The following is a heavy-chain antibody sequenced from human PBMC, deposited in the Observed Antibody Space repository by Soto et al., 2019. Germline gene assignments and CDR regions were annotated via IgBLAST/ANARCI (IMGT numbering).Heavy chain of an antibody. J-gene: IGHJ6*02. CDR3: AKRSIRCGGGSCYSVIHYYGMDV. D-gene: IGHD2-15*01. V-gene: IGHV3-23*01. CDR2: ISGSGGST. CDR1: GFTFSSYA. Sequence: PGGSLRLSCAASGFTFSSYAMSWVRQAPGKGLEWVSAISGSGGSTYYADSVKGRFTISRDNSKNPLYLKMKSRRAEDTAVYYCAKRSIRCGGGSCYSVIHYYGMDVWGQGTTVTVSS.